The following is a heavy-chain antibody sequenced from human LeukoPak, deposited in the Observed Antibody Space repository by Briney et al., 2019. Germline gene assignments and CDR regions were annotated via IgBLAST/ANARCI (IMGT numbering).Heavy chain of an antibody. D-gene: IGHD3-10*01. V-gene: IGHV3-30*01. CDR2: ISYDGSNK. Sequence: GRSLRLSCAASGFTFSSYAMHWVRQAPGKGLEWVAVISYDGSNKYYADSVKGRFTISRDNSKNTLYLQMNSLRAEDTAVYYCARDRLVRGVTVLLYYYYGMDVWGQGTTVTVSS. J-gene: IGHJ6*02. CDR1: GFTFSSYA. CDR3: ARDRLVRGVTVLLYYYYGMDV.